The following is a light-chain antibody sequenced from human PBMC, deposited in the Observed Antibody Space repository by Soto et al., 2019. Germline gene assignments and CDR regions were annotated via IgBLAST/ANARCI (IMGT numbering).Light chain of an antibody. CDR2: GAS. Sequence: EVVLTQCPGALSLSPWERATLSCRARQSVSSSCLAWYQQQPGQAPRLLIYGASSRATGIPDRFSGSGSGTDFTLTISRLEPEDFALYYCQQDGRSHWTFGQGTKA. CDR3: QQDGRSHWT. CDR1: QSVSSSC. J-gene: IGKJ1*01. V-gene: IGKV3-20*01.